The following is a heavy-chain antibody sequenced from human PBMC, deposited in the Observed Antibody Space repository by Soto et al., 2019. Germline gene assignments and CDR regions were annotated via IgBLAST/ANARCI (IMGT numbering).Heavy chain of an antibody. D-gene: IGHD1-7*01. CDR2: INAGNGNT. CDR1: GYTFTSYA. Sequence: ASVKVSCKASGYTFTSYAMHWVRQAPGQRLEWMGWINAGNGNTKYSQKFQGRVTITRDTSASTAYMELSSLRSEDTAVYYCARETPYNWNYGPLEDYYYGMDVWGQGTTVTVSS. J-gene: IGHJ6*02. V-gene: IGHV1-3*01. CDR3: ARETPYNWNYGPLEDYYYGMDV.